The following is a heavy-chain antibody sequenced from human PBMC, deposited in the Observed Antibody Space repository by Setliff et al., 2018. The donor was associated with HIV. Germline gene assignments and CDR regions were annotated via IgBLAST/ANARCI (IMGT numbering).Heavy chain of an antibody. J-gene: IGHJ3*02. V-gene: IGHV4-59*11. CDR3: ARYWQQLGAYAFDI. Sequence: PSETLSLTCTVSGVSISSHYWSWIRQHPGKGLEWIGYVYYSGSTNYNPSLKSRVSISVDTSKNQFSLKLSSVTAADTAVYYCARYWQQLGAYAFDIWGQGTMVTVSS. CDR1: GVSISSHY. CDR2: VYYSGST. D-gene: IGHD6-13*01.